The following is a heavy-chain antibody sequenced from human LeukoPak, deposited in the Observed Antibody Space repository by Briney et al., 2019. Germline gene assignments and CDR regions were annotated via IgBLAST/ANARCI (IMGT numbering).Heavy chain of an antibody. CDR1: GYTFTSYG. CDR3: ARFFIGWFDP. V-gene: IGHV1-18*01. J-gene: IGHJ5*02. Sequence: ASVKVSCKASGYTFTSYGISWVRQAPGHGLEWRRWISSYNGNTNYAQKLQGRVTMTADTSTSKAYMELRSLRSDDTAVYYCARFFIGWFDPWGQGTLVTVSS. D-gene: IGHD2-15*01. CDR2: ISSYNGNT.